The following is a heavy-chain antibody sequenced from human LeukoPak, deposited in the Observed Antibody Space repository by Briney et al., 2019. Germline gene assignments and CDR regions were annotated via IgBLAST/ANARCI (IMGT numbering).Heavy chain of an antibody. J-gene: IGHJ4*02. CDR3: ARGLYSGSYLRTYYFDY. V-gene: IGHV1-2*02. CDR1: GYTFTGYY. Sequence: ASVKVSCKAPGYTFTGYYMHWVRQAPGQGLEWMGWINPNSGGTNYAQKFQGRVTMTRDTSISTAYMELSRLRSDDTAVYYCARGLYSGSYLRTYYFDYWGQGTLVTVSS. D-gene: IGHD1-26*01. CDR2: INPNSGGT.